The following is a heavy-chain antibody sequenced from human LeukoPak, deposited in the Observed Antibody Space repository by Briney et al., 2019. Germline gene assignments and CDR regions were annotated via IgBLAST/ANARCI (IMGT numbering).Heavy chain of an antibody. Sequence: PGGSLRLSCAASGFTVSSNYMSWVRQAPGRGLEWVSVIYSGVNTYYADSVKGRFTISRDNYKNTLYLQMNSLRAEDPAVYYCASSLTVAPDYWGQGTLVTVSS. V-gene: IGHV3-53*01. D-gene: IGHD4-23*01. J-gene: IGHJ4*02. CDR1: GFTVSSNY. CDR2: IYSGVNT. CDR3: ASSLTVAPDY.